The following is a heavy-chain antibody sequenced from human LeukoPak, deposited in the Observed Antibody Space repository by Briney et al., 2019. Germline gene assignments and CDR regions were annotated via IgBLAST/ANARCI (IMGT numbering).Heavy chain of an antibody. CDR2: IYPGDSDT. CDR3: ARSRDYGTDYYFDY. Sequence: GESLKISCKGSGYTFTSYWLGWVRLMPGKGLEWMGIIYPGDSDTRYSPSFQGQVTISADKSISTAFLQWSSLKASDTAMYYCARSRDYGTDYYFDYWGQGTLVTVSS. J-gene: IGHJ4*02. D-gene: IGHD4-17*01. CDR1: GYTFTSYW. V-gene: IGHV5-51*01.